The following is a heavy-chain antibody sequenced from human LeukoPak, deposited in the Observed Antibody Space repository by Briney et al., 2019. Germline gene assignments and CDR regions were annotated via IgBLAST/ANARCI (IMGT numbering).Heavy chain of an antibody. CDR1: GGSISSSSYH. CDR3: ARPIQEYYYYYGMDV. D-gene: IGHD5-18*01. CDR2: ISYSGST. V-gene: IGHV4-39*01. Sequence: ASEILSLTCTVSGGSISSSSYHWGWIRQPPGKGLEWIGSISYSGSTYYNPSLKSRVTISVDTSKNQLSLNLSSVTAADTAVYYCARPIQEYYYYYGMDVWGQGTTVTVSS. J-gene: IGHJ6*02.